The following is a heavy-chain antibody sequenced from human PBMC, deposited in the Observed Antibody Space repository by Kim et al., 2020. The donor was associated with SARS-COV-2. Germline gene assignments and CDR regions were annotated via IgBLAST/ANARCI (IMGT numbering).Heavy chain of an antibody. Sequence: GGSLRLSCAASGFTFSRRAMSWVRQVPGKGLEWIASVNNNNNPYYADAVKGRFTVSRDITKDTLYLQMNSLRADDTALYYCAKDHPSSAWPTFDSWGQG. J-gene: IGHJ4*02. D-gene: IGHD3-22*01. CDR2: VNNNNNP. CDR1: GFTFSRRA. CDR3: AKDHPSSAWPTFDS. V-gene: IGHV3-23*05.